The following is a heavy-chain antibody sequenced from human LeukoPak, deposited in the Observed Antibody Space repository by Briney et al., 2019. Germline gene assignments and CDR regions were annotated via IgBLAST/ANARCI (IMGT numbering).Heavy chain of an antibody. CDR2: ISSSGTYV. CDR3: ARASSKQLAGYLPDGFDI. J-gene: IGHJ3*02. CDR1: GFTFSSYS. V-gene: IGHV3-21*01. Sequence: GGSLRLSCAASGFTFSSYSMNWVRQAPGKGLEWVSSISSSGTYVYYADSVKGRFTISRDNAKNSFSLQMNSLRADDAAVYYCARASSKQLAGYLPDGFDIWGQGTMVTVSS. D-gene: IGHD3-9*01.